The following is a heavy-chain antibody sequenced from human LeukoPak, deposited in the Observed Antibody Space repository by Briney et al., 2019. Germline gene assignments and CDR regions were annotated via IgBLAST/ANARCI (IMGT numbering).Heavy chain of an antibody. V-gene: IGHV1-2*02. CDR3: ARDQIEMATIDY. Sequence: ASVTVSCKASGYTFTVYYMHWVRQAPGQGLEWMGWINPNSGGTNYAQKFQGRVTMTRDTSISTAYMELSRLRSDDTAVYYCARDQIEMATIDYWGQGTLVTVSS. D-gene: IGHD5-24*01. J-gene: IGHJ4*02. CDR1: GYTFTVYY. CDR2: INPNSGGT.